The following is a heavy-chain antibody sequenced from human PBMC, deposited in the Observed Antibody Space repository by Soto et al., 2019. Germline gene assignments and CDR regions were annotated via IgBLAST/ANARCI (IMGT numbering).Heavy chain of an antibody. J-gene: IGHJ1*01. Sequence: QVQLVESGGGVVQPGRSLRLSCAASGFTFSSYGMHWVRQAPGKGLEWVGVIWYDGSNKYYADSVKGRFTISRDNSKNTLYLQMNSLRAEDTAVYYCARDQEGYYDSSGTKYFQHWGQGTLVTVSS. V-gene: IGHV3-33*01. CDR3: ARDQEGYYDSSGTKYFQH. CDR1: GFTFSSYG. CDR2: IWYDGSNK. D-gene: IGHD3-22*01.